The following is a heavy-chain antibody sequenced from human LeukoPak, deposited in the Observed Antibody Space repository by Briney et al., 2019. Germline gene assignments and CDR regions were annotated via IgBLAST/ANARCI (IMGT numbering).Heavy chain of an antibody. Sequence: GGSLRLSCAASGFTFSSYEMNWVRQAPGKGLEWVSGINWNGGSTGYADSVKGRFTISRDNAKNSLYLQMNSLRAEDTALYYCARDYDSSGYSDAFDIWGQGTMVTVSS. D-gene: IGHD3-22*01. J-gene: IGHJ3*02. CDR3: ARDYDSSGYSDAFDI. CDR1: GFTFSSYE. V-gene: IGHV3-20*04. CDR2: INWNGGST.